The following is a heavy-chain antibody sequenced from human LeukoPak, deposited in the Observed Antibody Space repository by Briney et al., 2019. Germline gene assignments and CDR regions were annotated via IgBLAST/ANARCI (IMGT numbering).Heavy chain of an antibody. CDR2: IKQDGSEK. J-gene: IGHJ4*02. Sequence: GGSLRLSCAASGFTFSNYWMSWVRQAPGKGLEWVANIKQDGSEKYYVDSVKGRFTVSRDNTKNSLFLQMNSLRADDTAVYYCASIAAAVNGGNYWGQGTLVTVSS. D-gene: IGHD6-13*01. CDR3: ASIAAAVNGGNY. V-gene: IGHV3-7*01. CDR1: GFTFSNYW.